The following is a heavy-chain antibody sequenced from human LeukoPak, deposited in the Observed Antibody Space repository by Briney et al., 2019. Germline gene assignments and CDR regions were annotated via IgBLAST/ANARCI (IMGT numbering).Heavy chain of an antibody. CDR2: FYHGGST. Sequence: SETLSLTCTVSGYSISTGYYWDWIRQPPGKGLEWIGTFYHGGSTYYNPSLKSRVTISVDTSKNELSLKLTSVTAADTAVYFCAREIGRYTYGYVPREVSYYFDYWGQGTLVTVSS. D-gene: IGHD5-18*01. CDR1: GYSISTGYY. V-gene: IGHV4-38-2*02. CDR3: AREIGRYTYGYVPREVSYYFDY. J-gene: IGHJ4*02.